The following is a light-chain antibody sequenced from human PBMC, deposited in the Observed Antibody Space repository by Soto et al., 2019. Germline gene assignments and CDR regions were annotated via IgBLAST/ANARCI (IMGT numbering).Light chain of an antibody. J-gene: IGLJ2*01. CDR1: SSDVGGYNY. V-gene: IGLV2-8*01. Sequence: QSALTQPPSASGSPGQSVAISCSGTSSDVGGYNYVSWYQQHPGKAPKLMIYDVNKRPSGVPDRFSGSKSGNTASLTVSGLQAEDEADYYCISYAGSNNPAFGGGTTVTVL. CDR3: ISYAGSNNPA. CDR2: DVN.